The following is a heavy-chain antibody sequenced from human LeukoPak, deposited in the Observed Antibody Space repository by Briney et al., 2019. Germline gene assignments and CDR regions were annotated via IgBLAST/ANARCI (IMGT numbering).Heavy chain of an antibody. CDR3: AKDCDGCMMTFDN. D-gene: IGHD2-8*01. V-gene: IGHV4-39*07. Sequence: PSETLSLTCTVSGGSISSSSYYWGWIRQPPGKGLEWIGSIYYSGSTYYNPSLKSRVTISVDTSKNQFSLKLSSVTAADTAVYYCAKDCDGCMMTFDNWGQGTLVTVSS. CDR2: IYYSGST. CDR1: GGSISSSSYY. J-gene: IGHJ4*02.